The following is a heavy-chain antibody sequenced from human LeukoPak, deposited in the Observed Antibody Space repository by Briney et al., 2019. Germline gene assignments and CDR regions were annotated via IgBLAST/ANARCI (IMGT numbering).Heavy chain of an antibody. D-gene: IGHD5-12*01. V-gene: IGHV3-43D*03. Sequence: GGSLRLSCAASGFTFDDYAMHWVRQAPGKGLEWVSLISWDGGSTYYADSVKGRFTISRDNSKNFLYLQMNSLRAEDTAMYYCARSRYSASSSDYWGQGIPVTVSS. CDR3: ARSRYSASSSDY. CDR1: GFTFDDYA. J-gene: IGHJ4*02. CDR2: ISWDGGST.